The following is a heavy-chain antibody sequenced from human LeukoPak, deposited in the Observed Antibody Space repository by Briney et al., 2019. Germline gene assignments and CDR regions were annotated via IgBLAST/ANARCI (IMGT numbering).Heavy chain of an antibody. D-gene: IGHD3-10*01. CDR1: GGSISSYY. J-gene: IGHJ6*03. CDR3: AREGGSGSYYNIRNYYYMDV. CDR2: IYASGST. V-gene: IGHV4-4*07. Sequence: SETLSLTCTVSGGSISSYYWSWIRQPAGKGLEWIGRIYASGSTNYNPSLKSRVTMSVDTSKNQFSLKLSSVTAADTAVYYCAREGGSGSYYNIRNYYYMDVWGKGTTVTVSS.